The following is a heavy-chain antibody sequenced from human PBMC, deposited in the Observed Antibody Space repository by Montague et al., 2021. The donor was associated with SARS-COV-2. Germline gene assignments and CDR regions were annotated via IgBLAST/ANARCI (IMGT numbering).Heavy chain of an antibody. Sequence: SETLSLTCAVSGASISTNACWYWFSHYPRKKLEWIGGFLYTDDTTYNPSFNSRLAISSDKSKNQLSLMLTSVTAADTAVYYCATVARVCSATSCYLSSWGQGTLVTVSS. CDR2: FLYTDDT. CDR1: GASISTNAC. D-gene: IGHD2-2*01. V-gene: IGHV4-4*02. J-gene: IGHJ5*02. CDR3: ATVARVCSATSCYLSS.